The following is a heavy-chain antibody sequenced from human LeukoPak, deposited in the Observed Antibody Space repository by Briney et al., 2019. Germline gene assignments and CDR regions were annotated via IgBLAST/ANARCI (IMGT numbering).Heavy chain of an antibody. D-gene: IGHD3-22*01. CDR2: ISGSGGST. CDR3: AKATITMIVAVGPPDY. CDR1: GFPFSSHA. J-gene: IGHJ4*02. Sequence: GGSLRLSCAASGFPFSSHAMSWVRQAPGKGLEWVSAISGSGGSTYYADSVKGRFTISRDNSKNTPDLQMNSLSAEDRAVYYCAKATITMIVAVGPPDYWGQGTLVTVSS. V-gene: IGHV3-23*01.